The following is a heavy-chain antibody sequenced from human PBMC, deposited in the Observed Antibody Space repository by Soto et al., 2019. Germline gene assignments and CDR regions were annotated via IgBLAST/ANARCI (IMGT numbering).Heavy chain of an antibody. J-gene: IGHJ4*02. V-gene: IGHV3-33*01. D-gene: IGHD3-16*01. CDR2: IWHDGTNQ. CDR3: ARERGLIDS. Sequence: QVQLVESGGGVVQPGRSLRLSCAASGFTFSNYGMQWVRQAPGKGLEWVAVIWHDGTNQYYGDSVKGRFTISRDNSNNTLYLQLKSLRAEDRAVYYCARERGLIDSWGQGTLVTVSS. CDR1: GFTFSNYG.